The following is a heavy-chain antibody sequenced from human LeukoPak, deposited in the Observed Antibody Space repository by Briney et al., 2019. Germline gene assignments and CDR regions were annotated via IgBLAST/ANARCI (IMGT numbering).Heavy chain of an antibody. CDR2: ISDDGRDK. V-gene: IGHV3-30*02. CDR1: GFTFRSYG. D-gene: IGHD4/OR15-4a*01. Sequence: PGGSLRLSCAASGFTFRSYGIHWVRQAPGKGLEWVTYISDDGRDKWYADSVKGRLTISRDNSKNTLSLQMNSLRPEDTAVYYCAKDKDYGWGYWSQGTLVTVSS. CDR3: AKDKDYGWGY. J-gene: IGHJ4*02.